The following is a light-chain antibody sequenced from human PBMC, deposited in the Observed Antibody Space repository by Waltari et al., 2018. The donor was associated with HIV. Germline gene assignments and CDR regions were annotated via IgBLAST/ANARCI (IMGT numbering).Light chain of an antibody. CDR1: SSDVGSYNL. V-gene: IGLV2-23*02. CDR2: EVS. J-gene: IGLJ2*01. Sequence: SGSFGQSITISCTGTSSDVGSYNLVSWYQYHPGKAPKLIIYEVSKRPSGVSNRFSGSKSGNTASLTVSGLQAEDEAHYYCCSYARSGIPFGGGTKLTVL. CDR3: CSYARSGIP.